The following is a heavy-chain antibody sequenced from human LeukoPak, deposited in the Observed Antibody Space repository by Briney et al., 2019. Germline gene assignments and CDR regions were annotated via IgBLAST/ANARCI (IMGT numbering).Heavy chain of an antibody. CDR2: ISRTSRDI. V-gene: IGHV3-21*05. CDR3: ARSLTTVTTQAFDI. CDR1: GFTLSGYS. Sequence: GGSLRLSCAASGFTLSGYSMNWVRQAPGKGLEWISYISRTSRDIYYADSVKGRFTISRDNAKNSLYLQMNSLRAEDTAVYYCARSLTTVTTQAFDIWGQGTMVTVSS. J-gene: IGHJ3*02. D-gene: IGHD4-17*01.